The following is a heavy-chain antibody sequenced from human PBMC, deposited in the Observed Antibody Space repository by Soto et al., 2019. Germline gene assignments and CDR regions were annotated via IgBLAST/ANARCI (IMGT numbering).Heavy chain of an antibody. CDR3: ARDPPDYDFWSGYWYY. CDR2: ISAYNGNT. D-gene: IGHD3-3*01. Sequence: VASVKVSCKASGYTFTSYGISWVRQAPGQGLEWMGWISAYNGNTNYAQKLQGRVTMTTDTSTSTAYMELRSLRSDDTAVYYCARDPPDYDFWSGYWYYWGQGTLVTVSS. CDR1: GYTFTSYG. V-gene: IGHV1-18*04. J-gene: IGHJ4*02.